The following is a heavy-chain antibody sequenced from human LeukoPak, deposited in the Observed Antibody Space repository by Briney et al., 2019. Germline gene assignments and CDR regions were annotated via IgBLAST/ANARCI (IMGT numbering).Heavy chain of an antibody. Sequence: PGGSLRLSCAASVFTFSSYAMSWVRQAPGKGLEWVSAISGSGGSTYYADSVKGRFTISRDNSKNTLYLQMNSLRAEDTAVYYCVKVGSSSAGVSYYFDYWGQGTLVTVSS. CDR2: ISGSGGST. D-gene: IGHD6-13*01. V-gene: IGHV3-23*01. CDR1: VFTFSSYA. J-gene: IGHJ4*02. CDR3: VKVGSSSAGVSYYFDY.